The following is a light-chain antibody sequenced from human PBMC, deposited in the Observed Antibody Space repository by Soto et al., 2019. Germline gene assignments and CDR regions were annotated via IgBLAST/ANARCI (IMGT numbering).Light chain of an antibody. CDR3: AAWDDSLNGRV. Sequence: QSVLTQPPSASGTPGQRVTISSSGSSSNIGSNPVNWYQQLPGTAPKLLIFSNNQRPSGVPDRFSGSKSGTSASLAISGLQYEDEADYYCAAWDDSLNGRVFGGGTKLTVL. CDR2: SNN. CDR1: SSNIGSNP. J-gene: IGLJ2*01. V-gene: IGLV1-44*01.